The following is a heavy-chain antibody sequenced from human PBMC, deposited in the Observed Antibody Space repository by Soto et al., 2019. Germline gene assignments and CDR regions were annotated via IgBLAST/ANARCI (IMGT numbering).Heavy chain of an antibody. CDR3: ARVTTYYYDSSGAYYFDY. J-gene: IGHJ4*02. Sequence: KPSETLSLTCTVSGGSISSGDYYWSWIRQPPGKGLEWIGYIYYSGSTYYNPSLKSRVTISVDTSKNQFSLKLSSVTAADTAVYYCARVTTYYYDSSGAYYFDYWGQGTLVTVSS. CDR2: IYYSGST. D-gene: IGHD3-22*01. CDR1: GGSISSGDYY. V-gene: IGHV4-30-4*01.